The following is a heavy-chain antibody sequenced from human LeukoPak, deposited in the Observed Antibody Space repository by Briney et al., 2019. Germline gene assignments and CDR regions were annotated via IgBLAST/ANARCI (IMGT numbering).Heavy chain of an antibody. V-gene: IGHV4-34*01. CDR3: ARGRLSNDFWSGYYGAGTYFDY. CDR2: INHSGST. CDR1: GGSFSGYY. J-gene: IGHJ4*02. D-gene: IGHD3-3*01. Sequence: PSETLSLTCAVYGGSFSGYYWSWIRQPPGKGLEWIGEINHSGSTNYNPSLKSRVTISVDTSKNQFSLKLSSVTAADTAVYYCARGRLSNDFWSGYYGAGTYFDYWGQGTLVTVSS.